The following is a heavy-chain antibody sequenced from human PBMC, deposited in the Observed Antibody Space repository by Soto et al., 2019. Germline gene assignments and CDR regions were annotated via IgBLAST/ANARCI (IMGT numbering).Heavy chain of an antibody. J-gene: IGHJ4*02. CDR1: GYTFTNYA. V-gene: IGHV1-3*01. CDR2: INAGNGKT. CDR3: VRDFGYSSSWYPFDY. Sequence: ASVKVSCKASGYTFTNYAIHWVRQAPGHRLEWMGWINAGNGKTKYSQNLQGRVTISRDTSASTASSELRSLRSEDTGVYYCVRDFGYSSSWYPFDYWGQGTLVTVSS. D-gene: IGHD2-2*03.